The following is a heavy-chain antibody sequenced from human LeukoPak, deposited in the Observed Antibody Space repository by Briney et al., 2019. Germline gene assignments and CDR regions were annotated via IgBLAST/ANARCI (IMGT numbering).Heavy chain of an antibody. CDR3: ARFCTNTSCRGFDY. CDR1: GGSFSGYY. D-gene: IGHD2-2*01. V-gene: IGHV4-34*01. Sequence: SETLSLTCAVYGGSFSGYYWSWIRQPPGKGLEWIGEINHSGSTNYNPSLKSRVTISVDTSKNQFSLKLSSVTAADTAVYYCARFCTNTSCRGFDYWGQGTLVTVSS. CDR2: INHSGST. J-gene: IGHJ4*02.